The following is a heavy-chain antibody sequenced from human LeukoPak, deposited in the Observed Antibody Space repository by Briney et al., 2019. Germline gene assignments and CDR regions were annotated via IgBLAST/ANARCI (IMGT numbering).Heavy chain of an antibody. D-gene: IGHD3-22*01. CDR3: ARAPRDTSGYYMRSFDY. V-gene: IGHV4-38-2*02. CDR2: IYHIGYT. Sequence: PLETLSLTCTVSGYSISSDCYWGWIRQPPGQGLEWIGGIYHIGYTYYYPSLKSRATISVDASKNHFSLKLSSVTAADTAVYYCARAPRDTSGYYMRSFDYWGQGTLVTVSS. CDR1: GYSISSDCY. J-gene: IGHJ4*02.